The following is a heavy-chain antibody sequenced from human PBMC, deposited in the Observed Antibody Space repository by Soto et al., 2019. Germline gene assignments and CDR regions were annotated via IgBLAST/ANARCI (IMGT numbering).Heavy chain of an antibody. V-gene: IGHV3-11*01. D-gene: IGHD3-10*01. CDR1: GFTFSDYY. J-gene: IGHJ4*02. CDR2: ISSSGSTI. CDR3: ARNPSRELWFGELLSYGDAFHDY. Sequence: GGSLRLSCAASGFTFSDYYMSWIRQAPGKGLEWVSYISSSGSTIYYADSVKGRFTISRDNAKNSLYLQMNSLRAEDTAVYYCARNPSRELWFGELLSYGDAFHDYWGQGTLVTVSS.